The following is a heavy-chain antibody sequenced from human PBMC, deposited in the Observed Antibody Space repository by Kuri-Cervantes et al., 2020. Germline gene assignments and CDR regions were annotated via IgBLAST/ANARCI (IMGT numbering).Heavy chain of an antibody. Sequence: ESLKISCAASGFTFSSYWMSWVRQAPGKGLEWIGEINHSGSTNYNPSLKSRVTISVDTSKNQFSLKLSSVTAADTAVYYCARGTITIQGGDDAFDIWGQGTMVTVSS. D-gene: IGHD3-3*01. CDR1: GFTFSSYW. J-gene: IGHJ3*02. V-gene: IGHV4-34*01. CDR2: INHSGST. CDR3: ARGTITIQGGDDAFDI.